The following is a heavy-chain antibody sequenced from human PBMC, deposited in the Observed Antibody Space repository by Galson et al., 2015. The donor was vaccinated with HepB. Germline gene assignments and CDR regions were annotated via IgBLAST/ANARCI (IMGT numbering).Heavy chain of an antibody. CDR3: AKYYYDRSTYSLDY. V-gene: IGHV3-23*01. D-gene: IGHD3-22*01. J-gene: IGHJ4*02. Sequence: SLRLSCAASRFTFSDYVMSWVRQAPGKGLEWVSATNGGGSTTYYADTVKGRFTISRDNSKNTLYLQMNSLRAEDTAVYYCAKYYYDRSTYSLDYWGQGTLVTVSS. CDR1: RFTFSDYV. CDR2: TNGGGSTT.